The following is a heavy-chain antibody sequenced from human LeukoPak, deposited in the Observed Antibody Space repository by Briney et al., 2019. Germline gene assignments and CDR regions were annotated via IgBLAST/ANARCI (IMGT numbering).Heavy chain of an antibody. J-gene: IGHJ6*03. D-gene: IGHD5-18*01. CDR1: GGSFSGYY. Sequence: PSETLSLTCAVYGGSFSGYYWSWIRQPPGKGLEWIGEINHSGSTNYNPSLKSRVTISVDRSKNQFSLKLSSVTAADTAVYYCARLARYSYGHKITYYYYYMDVWGKGTTVTVSS. CDR2: INHSGST. V-gene: IGHV4-34*01. CDR3: ARLARYSYGHKITYYYYYMDV.